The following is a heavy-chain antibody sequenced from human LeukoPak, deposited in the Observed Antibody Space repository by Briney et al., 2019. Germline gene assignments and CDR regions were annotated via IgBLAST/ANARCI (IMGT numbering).Heavy chain of an antibody. CDR3: ARVLYYGSGSSHAPFDY. Sequence: SETLSPTCTVSGGSISSYYWSWIRQPPGKGLEWIGYIYYSGSTNYNPSLKSRVTISVDTSKNQFSLKLSSVTAADTAVHYCARVLYYGSGSSHAPFDYWGQGTLVTVSS. J-gene: IGHJ4*02. D-gene: IGHD3-10*01. CDR1: GGSISSYY. CDR2: IYYSGST. V-gene: IGHV4-59*01.